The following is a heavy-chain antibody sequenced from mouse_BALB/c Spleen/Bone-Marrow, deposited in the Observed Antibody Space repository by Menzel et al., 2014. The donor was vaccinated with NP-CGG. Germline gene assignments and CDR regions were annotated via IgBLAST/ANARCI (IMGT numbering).Heavy chain of an antibody. CDR3: ARLDGNYRNYFDY. Sequence: QVQLQQSGPELVRPGTSVKMSCKASGHTFTSYWTHWVKQRPGQGLEWIGMIDPSNSESRLNQKFKDKATLNVDKSSNTAYMQLSSLTSEDSAVYYCARLDGNYRNYFDYWGQGTSLTVSS. J-gene: IGHJ2*02. V-gene: IGHV1-59*01. CDR2: IDPSNSES. CDR1: GHTFTSYW. D-gene: IGHD2-1*01.